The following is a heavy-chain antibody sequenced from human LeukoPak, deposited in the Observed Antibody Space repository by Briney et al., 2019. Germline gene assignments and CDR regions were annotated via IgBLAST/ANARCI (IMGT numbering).Heavy chain of an antibody. V-gene: IGHV1-18*01. CDR1: GYTFTSYG. CDR3: ARLPYYPIRDGYNRYVDY. J-gene: IGHJ4*02. D-gene: IGHD5-24*01. CDR2: ISAYNGNT. Sequence: AASVKVSCKASGYTFTSYGISWVRQAPGQGLEWMGWISAYNGNTNYAQKLQGRVTMTTDTSTSTAYMELRSLRSDDTAVYYCARLPYYPIRDGYNRYVDYWGQGTLVTVSS.